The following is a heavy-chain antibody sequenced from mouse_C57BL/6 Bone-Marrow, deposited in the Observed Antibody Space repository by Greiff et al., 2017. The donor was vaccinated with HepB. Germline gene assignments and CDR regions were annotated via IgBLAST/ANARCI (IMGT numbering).Heavy chain of an antibody. CDR3: ARATEGY. CDR1: GYTFTDYY. V-gene: IGHV1-76*01. CDR2: IYPGSGNT. J-gene: IGHJ2*01. D-gene: IGHD1-1*01. Sequence: VQLQQSGAELVRPGASVKLSCKASGYTFTDYYINWVKQRPGQGLEWIARIYPGSGNTYYNEKFKGKATLTAEKSSSTAYMQLSSLTSEDSAVYFCARATEGYWGQGTTLTVSS.